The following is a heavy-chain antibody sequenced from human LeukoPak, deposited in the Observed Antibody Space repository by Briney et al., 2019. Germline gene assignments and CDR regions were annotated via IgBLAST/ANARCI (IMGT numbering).Heavy chain of an antibody. Sequence: GGSLRLSCAASGFTFSSYWMSWVRQAPGKGLEWVANIKQDGSEKYYVDSVKGRFTISRDNAKNSLYLQMNSLRAEDTAVYYCARGGHYYGSGSYSDFDYWGQGTLVTVSS. CDR2: IKQDGSEK. V-gene: IGHV3-7*01. CDR3: ARGGHYYGSGSYSDFDY. J-gene: IGHJ4*02. D-gene: IGHD3-10*01. CDR1: GFTFSSYW.